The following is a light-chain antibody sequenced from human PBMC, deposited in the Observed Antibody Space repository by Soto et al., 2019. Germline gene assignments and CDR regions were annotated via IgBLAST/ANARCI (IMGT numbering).Light chain of an antibody. CDR1: SSNIGAGYD. V-gene: IGLV1-40*01. Sequence: QSVLTQPPSVSGAPGQRVIISCTGSSSNIGAGYDVHWYQQLPGTAPKLLIYGNSNRPSGVPDRFSGSKSGASASLAITGLQAEDEADYYCQSYDSSLSEVFGGGTKVTVL. CDR2: GNS. J-gene: IGLJ2*01. CDR3: QSYDSSLSEV.